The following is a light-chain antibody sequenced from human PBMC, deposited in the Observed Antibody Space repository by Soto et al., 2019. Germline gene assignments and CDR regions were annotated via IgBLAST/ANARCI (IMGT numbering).Light chain of an antibody. Sequence: DVKVNQSPSSVSAYVGDRVTITCRASQSISSYLNWYQQKPGKAPKLLIYAASSLQSGVPSRFSGSGSGTDFTLTISSLQPEDFATYYCQQSYSTTWTFGQGSKADVK. CDR2: AAS. J-gene: IGKJ1*01. V-gene: IGKV1-39*01. CDR1: QSISSY. CDR3: QQSYSTTWT.